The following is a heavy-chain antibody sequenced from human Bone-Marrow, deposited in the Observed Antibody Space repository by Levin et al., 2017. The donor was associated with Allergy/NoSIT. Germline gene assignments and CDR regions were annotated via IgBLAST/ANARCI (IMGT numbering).Heavy chain of an antibody. J-gene: IGHJ6*02. CDR3: AARGPITVGDYDGMDV. Sequence: SVKVSCKASGFTFTSSAVQWVRQARGQRLEWIGWIVVGSGNTNYAQKFQERVTITRDMSTSTAYMELSSLRSEDTAVYYCAARGPITVGDYDGMDVWGQGTTVTVSS. CDR1: GFTFTSSA. D-gene: IGHD4-23*01. CDR2: IVVGSGNT. V-gene: IGHV1-58*01.